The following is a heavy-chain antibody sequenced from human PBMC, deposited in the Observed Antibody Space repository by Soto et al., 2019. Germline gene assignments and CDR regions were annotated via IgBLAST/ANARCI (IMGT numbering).Heavy chain of an antibody. D-gene: IGHD3-3*01. Sequence: EAQLVESGGGLVQPGGSLRLSCKDSEFTLSNYWMHWVRQFPGKGLVWVSSIHGDGIGITYADSVKGRYTVSRDNAKGTLYLHIISLTDEDTAVYFGVRTEWSADEVDIWGQGTMVTVSS. J-gene: IGHJ3*02. CDR2: IHGDGIGI. CDR3: VRTEWSADEVDI. CDR1: EFTLSNYW. V-gene: IGHV3-74*01.